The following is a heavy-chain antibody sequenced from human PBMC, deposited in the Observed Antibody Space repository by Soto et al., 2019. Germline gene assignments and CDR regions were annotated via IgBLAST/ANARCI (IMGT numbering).Heavy chain of an antibody. CDR3: ARSTGDYGLDY. J-gene: IGHJ4*02. CDR2: IYYSGST. V-gene: IGHV4-39*01. D-gene: IGHD4-17*01. Sequence: PSETLSLTCTVSCGSISSSSYYWGWIRQPPGKGLEWIGSIYYSGSTYYNPSLKSRVTISVDTSKNQFSLKLSSVTAADTAVYYCARSTGDYGLDYWGQGTLVTVSS. CDR1: CGSISSSSYY.